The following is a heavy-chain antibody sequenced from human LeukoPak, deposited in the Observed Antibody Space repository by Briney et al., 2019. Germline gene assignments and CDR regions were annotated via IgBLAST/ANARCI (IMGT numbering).Heavy chain of an antibody. D-gene: IGHD5-24*01. CDR1: GFTFSSYN. CDR3: ARGSRTIELGDDY. J-gene: IGHJ4*02. V-gene: IGHV3-21*01. Sequence: PGGSLRLSCAASGFTFSSYNMNWVRQAPGKGLEWVSSISSSSSYIYYADSVRGRFTISRDNAKNSLYLQMNSLRAEDTAVYYCARGSRTIELGDDYWGQGTLVTVSS. CDR2: ISSSSSYI.